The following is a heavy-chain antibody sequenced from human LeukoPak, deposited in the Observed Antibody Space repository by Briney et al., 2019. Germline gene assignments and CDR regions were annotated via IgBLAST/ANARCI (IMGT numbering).Heavy chain of an antibody. D-gene: IGHD1-26*01. Sequence: QPGGSLRLSCAASGFTVSSNYMSWVRQAPDKGLEWVSTISGSNGGTYYADSVKGRFTISRDDSKNTLYLQMNSLRADDTAVYYCAKDLGRYRNNFFDYWGQGNLVTVSS. J-gene: IGHJ4*02. CDR1: GFTVSSNY. CDR3: AKDLGRYRNNFFDY. CDR2: ISGSNGGT. V-gene: IGHV3-23*01.